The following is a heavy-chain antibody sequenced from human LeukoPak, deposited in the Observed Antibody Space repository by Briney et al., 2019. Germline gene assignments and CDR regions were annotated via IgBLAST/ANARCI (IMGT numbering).Heavy chain of an antibody. J-gene: IGHJ4*02. CDR2: ISYDGSNK. CDR3: AKDSSGYYYYYGY. D-gene: IGHD3-22*01. V-gene: IGHV3-30-3*01. CDR1: GFTFSNYA. Sequence: GGSLRLSCAASGFTFSNYAMHWVRQAPGKGLEWVADISYDGSNKYYADSVKGRFTISRDNSKNTLDLQMNSLRAEDTAIYYCAKDSSGYYYYYGYWGQGTLVTVSS.